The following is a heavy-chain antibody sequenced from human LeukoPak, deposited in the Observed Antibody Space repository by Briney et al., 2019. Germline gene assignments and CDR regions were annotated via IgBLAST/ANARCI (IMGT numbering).Heavy chain of an antibody. Sequence: SVKVSCKASGGTFSSYAISWVRQAPGQGLEWMGGIIPIFGTANYAQKFRGRVTITADTSTSTAYMELRSLRSDDTAVYYCAREDDILTGSPDYWGQGTLVTVSS. J-gene: IGHJ4*02. CDR3: AREDDILTGSPDY. CDR2: IIPIFGTA. D-gene: IGHD3-9*01. CDR1: GGTFSSYA. V-gene: IGHV1-69*06.